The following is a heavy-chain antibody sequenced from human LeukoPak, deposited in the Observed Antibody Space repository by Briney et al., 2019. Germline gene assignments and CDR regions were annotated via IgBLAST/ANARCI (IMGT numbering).Heavy chain of an antibody. CDR3: ARVGLSTRDAFDI. V-gene: IGHV3-66*01. Sequence: GGSLRLSWSASGFTFEDYGMIWGRQAPGEGLEVGSIIYSGGSTYYADSVKGRFTISRDNSKNTLYLQMNSLRAEDTAVYYCARVGLSTRDAFDIWGQGTMVTVSS. J-gene: IGHJ3*02. D-gene: IGHD2-2*01. CDR1: GFTFEDYG. CDR2: IYSGGST.